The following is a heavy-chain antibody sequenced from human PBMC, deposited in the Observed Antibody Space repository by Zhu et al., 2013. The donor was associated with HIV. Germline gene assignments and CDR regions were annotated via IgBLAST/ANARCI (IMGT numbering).Heavy chain of an antibody. J-gene: IGHJ4*02. V-gene: IGHV1-24*01. CDR2: YDAEDGET. CDR3: ATSNYYDSGSFVY. Sequence: QVQLVQSGAEVKKPGASVKVSCKVSGYSLSELSMHWVRQAPGKGLEWMGGYDAEDGETAYTQRFQGTITMTEDTSTDTAYMELSSLRSEDTAVYYCATSNYYDSGSFVYWGQGTLVTVSS. CDR1: GYSLSELS. D-gene: IGHD3-10*01.